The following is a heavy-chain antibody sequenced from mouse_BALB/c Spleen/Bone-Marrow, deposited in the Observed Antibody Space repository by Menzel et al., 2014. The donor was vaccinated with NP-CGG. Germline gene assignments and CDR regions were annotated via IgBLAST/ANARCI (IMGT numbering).Heavy chain of an antibody. CDR3: ARSPFYYGSSLNYAMDY. CDR2: VNPNNGGT. D-gene: IGHD1-1*01. J-gene: IGHJ4*01. CDR1: GFSFTGHY. Sequence: VQLQQSGPDLVKPGAPVKISCKASGFSFTGHYMHWVKQSHGKSLEWIGRVNPNNGGTSYNQKFKGKAILTVDKSSSTAYMELRSLTSEDSAVYYCARSPFYYGSSLNYAMDYWGQGTSVTVSS. V-gene: IGHV1-26*01.